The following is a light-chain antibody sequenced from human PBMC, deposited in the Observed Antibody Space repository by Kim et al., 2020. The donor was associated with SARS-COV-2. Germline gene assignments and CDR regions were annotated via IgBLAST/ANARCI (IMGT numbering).Light chain of an antibody. CDR1: SSNIGAGYD. CDR2: GNS. V-gene: IGLV1-40*01. J-gene: IGLJ1*01. CDR3: QSYDSSLSGSGV. Sequence: SVLTQPPSVSGAPGQRVTISCTGSSSNIGAGYDVHWYQQLPGTAPKLLIYGNSNRTSGVPDRFSGSKSGTSASLAITGLQAEDEADYYCQSYDSSLSGSGVFGTGTKVTVL.